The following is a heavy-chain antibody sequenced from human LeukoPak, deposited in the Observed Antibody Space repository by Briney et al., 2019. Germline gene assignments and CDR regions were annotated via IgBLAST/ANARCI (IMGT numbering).Heavy chain of an antibody. CDR1: GGSFSGYY. V-gene: IGHV4-34*01. Sequence: SETLALTCAGYGGSFSGYYWRWIRQAPGKGLEWIGEIYHRGSTSHSPSVISRVPISVDTSKNQFSLKLSSVTAARTAVYYCAKAWLVRNWFDPWGQGPLVPVSS. CDR3: AKAWLVRNWFDP. CDR2: IYHRGST. D-gene: IGHD6-19*01. J-gene: IGHJ5*02.